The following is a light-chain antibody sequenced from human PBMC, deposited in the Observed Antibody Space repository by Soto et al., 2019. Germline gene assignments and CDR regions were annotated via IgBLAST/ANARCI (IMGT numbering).Light chain of an antibody. CDR1: QSVRSER. J-gene: IGKJ5*01. V-gene: IGKV3-20*01. CDR2: DAS. Sequence: EMVLTQSPDTVTLSPLETVTPSFMAIQSVRSERLAWYQQIRGQAPTLLIFDASSRASGTPERFSGSGSGTDFTLTISRLEPEDFAVYYCQEYDGAPPITFGLGTRLEIK. CDR3: QEYDGAPPIT.